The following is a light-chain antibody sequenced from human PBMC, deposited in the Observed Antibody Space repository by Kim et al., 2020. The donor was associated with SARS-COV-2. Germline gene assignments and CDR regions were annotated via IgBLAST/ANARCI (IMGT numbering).Light chain of an antibody. CDR1: RSDVGGYNY. V-gene: IGLV2-14*03. CDR2: DVS. Sequence: QPITISCTGTRSDVGGYNYVSWYQQHPGKAPKLMIYDVSNRPSGVSNRFSGSKSGNTASLTISGLQAEDEADYYCSSYTSSSTLDVFGTGTKVTVL. J-gene: IGLJ1*01. CDR3: SSYTSSSTLDV.